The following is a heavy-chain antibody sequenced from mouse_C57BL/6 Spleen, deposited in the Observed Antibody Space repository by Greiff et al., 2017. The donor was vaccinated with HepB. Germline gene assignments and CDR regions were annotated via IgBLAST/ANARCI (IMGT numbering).Heavy chain of an antibody. CDR3: ARDSNYAYYYAMDY. Sequence: VQLQQSGPELVKPGASVKIPCKASGYTFTDYNMDWVKQSHGKSLEWIGDINPNNGGTIYNQKFKGKATLTVDKSSSTAYMELRSLTSEDTAVYYCARDSNYAYYYAMDYWGQGTSVTVSS. D-gene: IGHD2-5*01. J-gene: IGHJ4*01. CDR2: INPNNGGT. V-gene: IGHV1-18*01. CDR1: GYTFTDYN.